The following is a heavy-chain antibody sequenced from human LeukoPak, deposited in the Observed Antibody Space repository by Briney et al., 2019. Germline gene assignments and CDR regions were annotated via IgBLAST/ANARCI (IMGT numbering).Heavy chain of an antibody. Sequence: GGSLRLSCAASGFTFDDYAMHWVRQAPGEGLEWVSGISWNSGSIGYADSVKGRFTISRDNAKNSLYLQMNSLRAEDMAFYYCAKGLGYGGNSVNAFDIWGQGTMVTVSS. J-gene: IGHJ3*02. CDR1: GFTFDDYA. CDR2: ISWNSGSI. V-gene: IGHV3-9*03. CDR3: AKGLGYGGNSVNAFDI. D-gene: IGHD4-23*01.